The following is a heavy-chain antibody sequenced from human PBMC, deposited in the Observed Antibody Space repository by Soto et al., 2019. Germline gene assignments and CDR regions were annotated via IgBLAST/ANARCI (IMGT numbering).Heavy chain of an antibody. CDR1: GFTLRSDW. D-gene: IGHD2-15*01. Sequence: PGGFLRLSCAASGFTLRSDWMSWVRQAPGKGLEWLATIKTDASGKKYVDSVKGRFTISRDNSKNTLYLQMNSLRAEDTAVYYCARYCSGFPVRCELANRNYYYGMDVWGQGTTVTVSS. V-gene: IGHV3-7*01. CDR2: IKTDASGK. J-gene: IGHJ6*02. CDR3: ARYCSGFPVRCELANRNYYYGMDV.